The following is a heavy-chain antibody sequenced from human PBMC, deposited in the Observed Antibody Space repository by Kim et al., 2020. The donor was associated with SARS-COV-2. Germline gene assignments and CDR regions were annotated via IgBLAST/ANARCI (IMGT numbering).Heavy chain of an antibody. CDR3: ASARGPHIYEKIFDY. Sequence: SETLSLTCTVSGDSISSGGYYWSWIRQHPVKGLEWIGYVFYSGNTNYNPTLKSRVTISVDTSKNQFSLRLDSATAADTAIYCCASARGPHIYEKIFDYWGRGTLVTVSS. CDR1: GDSISSGGYY. V-gene: IGHV4-31*03. D-gene: IGHD3-3*01. CDR2: VFYSGNT. J-gene: IGHJ4*02.